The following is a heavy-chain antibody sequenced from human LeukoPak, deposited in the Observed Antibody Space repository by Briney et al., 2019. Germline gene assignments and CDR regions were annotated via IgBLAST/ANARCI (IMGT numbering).Heavy chain of an antibody. J-gene: IGHJ4*02. CDR3: TRRVGENYYFDY. D-gene: IGHD3-10*01. Sequence: GGSLRLSCAASGFTFGNYAMNWVRQASGKGLEWVGRIRSKANSYATAYAASVKGRFTISRDDSKNTAYLQMNSLKTEDTAVYYCTRRVGENYYFDYWGQGTLVTVSS. V-gene: IGHV3-73*01. CDR2: IRSKANSYAT. CDR1: GFTFGNYA.